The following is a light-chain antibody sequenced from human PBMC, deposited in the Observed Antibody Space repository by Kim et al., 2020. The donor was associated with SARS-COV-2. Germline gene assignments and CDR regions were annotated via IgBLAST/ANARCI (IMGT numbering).Light chain of an antibody. CDR1: QSISSSH. CDR3: QKYGSPPNI. J-gene: IGKJ2*01. V-gene: IGKV3-20*01. CDR2: DTS. Sequence: LAHGQRATRAGRASQSISSSHLRWYQQKPGQAPRLLIYDTSTRATGIPDRFSGSGSGTDFTLTISRLEPEDFAVYYCQKYGSPPNIFGQGTKLEI.